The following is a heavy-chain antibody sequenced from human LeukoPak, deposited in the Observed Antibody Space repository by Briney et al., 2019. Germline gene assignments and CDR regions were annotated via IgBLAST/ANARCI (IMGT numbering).Heavy chain of an antibody. D-gene: IGHD6-19*01. CDR3: AKDRIAVAGPDAFDI. J-gene: IGHJ3*02. Sequence: GGSLRLSCAPSVFTFSSYAMSCVREAPGKGLEWVSAISGSGGSTYYADSVKGRFTISRDNSKNTLYLQMNSMRAEDTAVYYCAKDRIAVAGPDAFDIWGQGTMVTVSS. CDR1: VFTFSSYA. CDR2: ISGSGGST. V-gene: IGHV3-23*01.